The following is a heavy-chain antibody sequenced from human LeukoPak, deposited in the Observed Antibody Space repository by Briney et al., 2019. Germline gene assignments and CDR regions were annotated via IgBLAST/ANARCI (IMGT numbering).Heavy chain of an antibody. CDR2: IYPGDSDT. CDR3: ARLGVITMVRGVIIDTSFDY. CDR1: GYSFTSYW. D-gene: IGHD3-10*01. J-gene: IGHJ4*02. Sequence: GESLKISCKGSGYSFTSYWIGWVRPMPGKGLELMGIIYPGDSDTRYSPSFQGQVTISADQSISTAYLQWSSLKASDTAMYYCARLGVITMVRGVIIDTSFDYWGQGTLVTVSS. V-gene: IGHV5-51*01.